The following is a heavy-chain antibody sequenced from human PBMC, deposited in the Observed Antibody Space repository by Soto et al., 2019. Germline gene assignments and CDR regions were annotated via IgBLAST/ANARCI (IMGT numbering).Heavy chain of an antibody. CDR1: GYTFTSYA. CDR3: ARKSFSKNHDY. Sequence: ASVKVSCKASGYTFTSYAMHWVRQAPGQRLEWMGWMNPNSGNTGYAQKFQGRVTMTRNTSISTAYMELSSLRSEDTAVYYCARKSFSKNHDYWGQGTLVTVSS. CDR2: MNPNSGNT. V-gene: IGHV1-8*02. J-gene: IGHJ4*02. D-gene: IGHD2-2*01.